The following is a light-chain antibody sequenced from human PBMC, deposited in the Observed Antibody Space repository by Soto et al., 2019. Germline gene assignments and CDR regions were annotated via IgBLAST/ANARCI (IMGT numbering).Light chain of an antibody. J-gene: IGKJ1*01. CDR2: GAS. CDR1: QGISNF. Sequence: DIQMTQSPSSLSAAVGDRVTFTCRASQGISNFLAWYQQKPGKIPKLLIYGASTLQSGVPSRFSGSGSGTDFTLTISSLQPEDVATYFCLSYNSGLWTFGQGTTVDIK. CDR3: LSYNSGLWT. V-gene: IGKV1-27*01.